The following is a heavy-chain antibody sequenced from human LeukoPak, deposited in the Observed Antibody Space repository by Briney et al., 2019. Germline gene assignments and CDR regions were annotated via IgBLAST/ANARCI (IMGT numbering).Heavy chain of an antibody. CDR1: GGSFSGYY. CDR2: INHRGST. J-gene: IGHJ3*02. V-gene: IGHV4-34*01. CDR3: ARGRRGAKRNAFDI. D-gene: IGHD3-10*01. Sequence: PSETLSLTCAVYGGSFSGYYWSWIRQPPGKGLEWIGEINHRGSTNYNPSLKSRVTISVDTSKNQFSLKLSSVTAADTAVYYCARGRRGAKRNAFDIWGQGTMVTVSS.